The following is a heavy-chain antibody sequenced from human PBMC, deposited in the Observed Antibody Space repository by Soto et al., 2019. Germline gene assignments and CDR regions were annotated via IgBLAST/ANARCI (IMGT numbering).Heavy chain of an antibody. CDR2: IIPIFGTA. D-gene: IGHD6-13*01. CDR3: ATRQQLVLATRSYYGMDV. J-gene: IGHJ6*02. V-gene: IGHV1-69*13. CDR1: GGTFSSYA. Sequence: SVKVSCKASGGTFSSYAISWVRQAPGQGLEWMGGIIPIFGTANYAQKFQGRVTITADESTSTAYMELSSLRSEDTAVYYCATRQQLVLATRSYYGMDVWGQGTTVTV.